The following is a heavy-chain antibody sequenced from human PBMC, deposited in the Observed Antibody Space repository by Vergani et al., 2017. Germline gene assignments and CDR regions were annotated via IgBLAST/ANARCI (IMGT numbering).Heavy chain of an antibody. CDR2: IKQNGGEK. CDR1: GFTFTSYW. Sequence: EVQMVESGGGLVKPGGSLRLSCAASGFTFTSYWMSWVRQAPGKGLEGVANIKQNGGEKYYVDSVKGRFTISRDNAKNSLYLQMNSLRAEDTAVYYCARIRGSGSLAYYYYGMDVWGQGTTVTVSS. D-gene: IGHD3-10*01. V-gene: IGHV3-7*01. J-gene: IGHJ6*02. CDR3: ARIRGSGSLAYYYYGMDV.